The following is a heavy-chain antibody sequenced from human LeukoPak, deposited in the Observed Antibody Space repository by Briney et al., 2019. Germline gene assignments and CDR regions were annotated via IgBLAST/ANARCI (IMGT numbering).Heavy chain of an antibody. CDR3: ARVPAALNWFDP. CDR1: GGSISSGDYY. D-gene: IGHD2-2*01. CDR2: IYYSGST. J-gene: IGHJ5*02. V-gene: IGHV4-30-4*08. Sequence: SRTLSLTCTVSGGSISSGDYYWSWIRQPPGKGLEWIGYIYYSGSTYYNPSLKSRVTISVDTSKNQFSLKLSSVTAADTAVYYCARVPAALNWFDPWGQGTLVTVSS.